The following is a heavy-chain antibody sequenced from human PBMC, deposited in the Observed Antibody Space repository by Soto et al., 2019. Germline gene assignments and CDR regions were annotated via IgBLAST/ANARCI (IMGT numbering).Heavy chain of an antibody. V-gene: IGHV3-7*03. CDR2: INKDGSQK. J-gene: IGHJ4*02. CDR1: GFTLSNYW. CDR3: VRELGLDY. Sequence: GGSLRLSCAASGFTLSNYWMTWVRQAPGKGLEWVANINKDGSQKNYVDSVKGRFTIARDNGQNSLSLQINSLRVEDTAVYYCVRELGLDYWGQGALVTVSS. D-gene: IGHD7-27*01.